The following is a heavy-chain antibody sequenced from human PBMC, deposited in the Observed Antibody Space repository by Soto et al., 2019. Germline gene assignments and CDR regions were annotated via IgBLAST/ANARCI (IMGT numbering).Heavy chain of an antibody. CDR3: ARGAMFSDFWSGYYGNNYYYYYMDV. CDR2: ISSSSSTI. D-gene: IGHD3-3*01. J-gene: IGHJ6*03. CDR1: GFTFSSYS. V-gene: IGHV3-48*01. Sequence: GGSLRLSCAASGFTFSSYSMNWVRQAPGKGLEWVSYISSSSSTIYYADSVKGRFTISRDNAKNSLYLQMNSLRAEDTAVYYCARGAMFSDFWSGYYGNNYYYYYMDVWGKGTTVTVSS.